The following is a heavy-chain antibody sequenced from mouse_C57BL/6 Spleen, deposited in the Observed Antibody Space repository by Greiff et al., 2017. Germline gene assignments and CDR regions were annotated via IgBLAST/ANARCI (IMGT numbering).Heavy chain of an antibody. Sequence: VKLQESGPELVKPGASVKISCKASGYAFSSSWMNWVKQRPGKGLEWIGRIYPGDGDTNYNGKFKGKATLTADKSSSTAYMQLSSLTSEDSAVYFCAGDYDLFAYWGQGTLVTVSA. D-gene: IGHD2-4*01. V-gene: IGHV1-82*01. CDR3: AGDYDLFAY. CDR2: IYPGDGDT. J-gene: IGHJ3*01. CDR1: GYAFSSSW.